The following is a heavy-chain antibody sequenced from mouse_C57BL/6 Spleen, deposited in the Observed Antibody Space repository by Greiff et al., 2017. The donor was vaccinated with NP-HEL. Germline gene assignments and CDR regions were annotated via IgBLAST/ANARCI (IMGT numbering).Heavy chain of an antibody. CDR3: ARTARIKY. V-gene: IGHV3-2*02. CDR1: GYSITSGYG. D-gene: IGHD1-2*01. J-gene: IGHJ2*01. CDR2: ISYSGST. Sequence: EVQLVESGPGLVKPSQSLSLTCTVTGYSITSGYGWNWLRQFPGNKLEWMGYISYSGSTNYNPSLKSRISITRDTSKNQFFLQLNSVTTEDTATYYCARTARIKYWGQGTTLVVSS.